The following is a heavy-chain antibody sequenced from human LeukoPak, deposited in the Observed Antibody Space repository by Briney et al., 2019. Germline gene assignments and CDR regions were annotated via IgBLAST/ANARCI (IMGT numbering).Heavy chain of an antibody. V-gene: IGHV4-59*01. Sequence: SETLSLTCTVSGGSISSYLWSWVRQPPGKGLEWIGYIYYSGSTNYNPSLKSRVTILVDTSKNQFSLKVSSVTAADTAVYYCARGQYSGSCFDNWGQGSLVTVSS. CDR3: ARGQYSGSCFDN. CDR2: IYYSGST. D-gene: IGHD1-26*01. CDR1: GGSISSYL. J-gene: IGHJ4*02.